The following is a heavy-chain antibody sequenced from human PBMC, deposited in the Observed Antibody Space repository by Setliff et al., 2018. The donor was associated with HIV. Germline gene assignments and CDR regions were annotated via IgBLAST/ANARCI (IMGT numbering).Heavy chain of an antibody. CDR2: INPSGGST. CDR1: GYTFTSDY. J-gene: IGHJ4*02. CDR3: ARDERGYSTGSDY. D-gene: IGHD6-19*01. V-gene: IGHV1-46*01. Sequence: ASVKVSCKASGYTFTSDYIHWVRQAPGQGLEWMGIINPSGGSTSYAQKFQGKVTMTRDTSTSTVYMELSSPRSDDTAVYFCARDERGYSTGSDYWGQGTLVTVSS.